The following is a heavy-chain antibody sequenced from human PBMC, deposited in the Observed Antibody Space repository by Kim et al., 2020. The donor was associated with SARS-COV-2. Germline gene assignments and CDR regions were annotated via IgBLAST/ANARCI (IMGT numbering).Heavy chain of an antibody. V-gene: IGHV3-23*01. CDR2: ISGSGVST. D-gene: IGHD3-9*01. CDR1: GFTFTDYG. J-gene: IGHJ6*02. CDR3: GKFILSDYVMDV. Sequence: GGSLRLSCTVSGFTFTDYGMTWVRQAPGQGLEWVSTISGSGVSTYYADSVKGRFAISRDNSKDTVYLHMSNLRAADTATYYCGKFILSDYVMDVWGQGTTVAVSS.